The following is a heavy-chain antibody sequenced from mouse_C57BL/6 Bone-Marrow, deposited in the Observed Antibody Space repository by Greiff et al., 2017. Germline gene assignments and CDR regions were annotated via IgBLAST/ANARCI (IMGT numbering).Heavy chain of an antibody. Sequence: VQLQQPGPVLVKPGASVKMSCKASGYTFTDYYMNWVKQSPGQSLEWIGVIYPYNGGTSYNEKFKGKATLTVDTSSSTAYMQLNSLTSQDSALYYCARRGYWGQGTTVTVSS. CDR3: ARRGY. V-gene: IGHV1-19*01. CDR1: GYTFTDYY. CDR2: IYPYNGGT. J-gene: IGHJ2*01.